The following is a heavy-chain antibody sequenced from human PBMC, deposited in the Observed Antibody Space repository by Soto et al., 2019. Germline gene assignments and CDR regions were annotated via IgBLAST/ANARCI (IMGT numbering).Heavy chain of an antibody. CDR1: GYTFTSYG. D-gene: IGHD2-2*01. Sequence: ASVKVSCKASGYTFTSYGISWVRQAPGQGLEWMGWISAYNGNTNYAQKLQGRVTMTTDTSTSTAYMELRSLRSDDTAVYYCARVGYCSSTSCSAIYYYYYYGMDVWGQGTTVT. V-gene: IGHV1-18*01. CDR2: ISAYNGNT. CDR3: ARVGYCSSTSCSAIYYYYYYGMDV. J-gene: IGHJ6*02.